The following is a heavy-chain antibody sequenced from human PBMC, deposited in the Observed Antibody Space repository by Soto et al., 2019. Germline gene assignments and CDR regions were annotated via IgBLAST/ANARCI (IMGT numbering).Heavy chain of an antibody. CDR2: ISYDGSNK. Sequence: GGSLRLSCAASGFIFSSYGMHWVRQAPGKGLEWVAVISYDGSNKYYADSVKGRFTISRDNSKNTLYLQMNSLRAEDTAVYYCAKGPALYYDFWSGISPFDYWGQGTLVTVSS. J-gene: IGHJ4*02. D-gene: IGHD3-3*01. V-gene: IGHV3-30*18. CDR3: AKGPALYYDFWSGISPFDY. CDR1: GFIFSSYG.